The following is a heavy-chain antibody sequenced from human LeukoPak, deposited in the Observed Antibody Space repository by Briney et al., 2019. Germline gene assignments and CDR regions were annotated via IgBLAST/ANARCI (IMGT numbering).Heavy chain of an antibody. CDR3: ARGGSSGWYNYCFDY. J-gene: IGHJ4*02. CDR2: ISAYNGNT. V-gene: IGHV1-18*01. D-gene: IGHD6-19*01. CDR1: GYTFTSYG. Sequence: ASVKVSCKASGYTFTSYGISWVRQAPGQGLEWMGWISAYNGNTNYAQKLQGRVTMTTDTSTSTAYMELRSLRSDDTAVYYCARGGSSGWYNYCFDYWGQGTLVTVSS.